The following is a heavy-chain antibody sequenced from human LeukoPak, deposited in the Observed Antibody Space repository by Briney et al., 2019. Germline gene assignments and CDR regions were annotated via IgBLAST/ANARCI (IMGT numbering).Heavy chain of an antibody. CDR3: AGMAWSGYYTHHYFDY. V-gene: IGHV4-59*12. CDR2: IYYSGST. D-gene: IGHD3-3*01. Sequence: SETLSLTCTVSGGSISSYYWGWIRQPPGKGLEWIGYIYYSGSTNYNPSLKSRVTISVDTSKNQFSLKLSSVTAADTAVYYCAGMAWSGYYTHHYFDYWGQGTLVTVSS. J-gene: IGHJ4*02. CDR1: GGSISSYY.